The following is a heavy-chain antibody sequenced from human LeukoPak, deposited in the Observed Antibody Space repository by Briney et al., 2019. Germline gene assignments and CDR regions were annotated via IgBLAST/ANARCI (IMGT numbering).Heavy chain of an antibody. CDR3: ARSNYGSGSYV. Sequence: ASVKVSCKASGYSFTSYWIGWVRQMPGKGLEWMGIIYPGDSDTRYSPSFQGQVTISADKSISTAYLQWSSLKASDTAMYYCARSNYGSGSYVWGQGTLVTVSS. J-gene: IGHJ4*02. V-gene: IGHV5-51*01. CDR2: IYPGDSDT. CDR1: GYSFTSYW. D-gene: IGHD3-10*01.